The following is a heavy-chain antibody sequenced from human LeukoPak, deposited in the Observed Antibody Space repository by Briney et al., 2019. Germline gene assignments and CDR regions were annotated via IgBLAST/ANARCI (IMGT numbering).Heavy chain of an antibody. Sequence: SETLSLTCTVSGGSPNSNYGSWIRQPAGKGVEWIGRIYSSGSTNYNPSLKSRVSMSVDTSKNQFSLKLTSVTAADTAVYYCARGGKATVVTMWGQGILVTVSS. CDR1: GGSPNSNY. CDR2: IYSSGST. D-gene: IGHD4-23*01. V-gene: IGHV4-4*07. J-gene: IGHJ4*02. CDR3: ARGGKATVVTM.